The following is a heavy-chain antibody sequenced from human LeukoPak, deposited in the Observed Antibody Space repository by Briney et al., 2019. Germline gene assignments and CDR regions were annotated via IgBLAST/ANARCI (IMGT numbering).Heavy chain of an antibody. D-gene: IGHD1-26*01. Sequence: GRSLRLSCAASGFTFSNAWMSWVRQAPGKGLEWAGRIKSKTDGGTTDYAAPVKGRFTISRDDSKNTLYLQMNSLKTEDTAVYYCTSDSGSYQFDYWGQGTLVTVSS. CDR1: GFTFSNAW. CDR3: TSDSGSYQFDY. J-gene: IGHJ4*02. CDR2: IKSKTDGGTT. V-gene: IGHV3-15*01.